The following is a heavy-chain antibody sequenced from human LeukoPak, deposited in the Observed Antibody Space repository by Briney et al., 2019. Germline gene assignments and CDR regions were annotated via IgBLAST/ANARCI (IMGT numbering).Heavy chain of an antibody. V-gene: IGHV1-2*02. CDR2: INPNSGGT. Sequence: ASVKVSCKASGYTFTKYFLHWVRQAPGQGLEWMGWINPNSGGTNYAQKFQGRVTMTRDTSISTAYMELSRLRSDDTAVYYCARDPRGKGTGGVDYWGQGTLVTVSS. D-gene: IGHD2-8*02. J-gene: IGHJ4*02. CDR1: GYTFTKYF. CDR3: ARDPRGKGTGGVDY.